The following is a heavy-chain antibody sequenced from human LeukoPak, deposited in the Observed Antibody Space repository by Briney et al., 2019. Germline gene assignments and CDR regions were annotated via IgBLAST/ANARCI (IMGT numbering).Heavy chain of an antibody. J-gene: IGHJ5*02. D-gene: IGHD3-22*01. CDR1: GGSFSGYY. V-gene: IGHV4-34*01. Sequence: SETLSLTCAVYGGSFSGYYWSWIRQPPGKGLEWIGEINHSGSTNYNPSLKSRVTISVDTSKNQFSLKLSSVAAADTAVYYCARSHYYDSSGSHNNWFDPWGQGTLVTVSS. CDR3: ARSHYYDSSGSHNNWFDP. CDR2: INHSGST.